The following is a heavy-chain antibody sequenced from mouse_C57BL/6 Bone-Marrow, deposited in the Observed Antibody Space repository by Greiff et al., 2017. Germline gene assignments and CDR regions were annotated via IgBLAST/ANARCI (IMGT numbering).Heavy chain of an antibody. D-gene: IGHD2-3*01. J-gene: IGHJ1*03. CDR2: IYPGDGDT. V-gene: IGHV1-80*01. CDR1: GYAFSSYW. Sequence: VQLQQSGAELVKPGASVKISCKASGYAFSSYWMNWVKQRPGKGLEWIGQIYPGDGDTNYNGKFKGKATLTADKSSSTAYLQLSSLTSEDSAVYFCARDGYHWYFDVWGTGTTVTVSS. CDR3: ARDGYHWYFDV.